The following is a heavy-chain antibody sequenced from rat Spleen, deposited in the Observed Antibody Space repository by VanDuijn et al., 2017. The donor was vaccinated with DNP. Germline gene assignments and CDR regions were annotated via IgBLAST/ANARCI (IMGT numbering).Heavy chain of an antibody. V-gene: IGHV2S12*01. CDR2: ISSGGGT. D-gene: IGHD2-7*01. Sequence: VQLVESGGGLVHPGRSLTLSCAASGFSFSDYDMAWVRQPPGKGLEWIAGISSGGGTFYNSVFKFRLSISRDTSKSQVFLRMNSLQTEDTAMYFCARSRDFYAMDAWGQGTSVTVSS. CDR1: GFSFSDYD. CDR3: ARSRDFYAMDA. J-gene: IGHJ4*01.